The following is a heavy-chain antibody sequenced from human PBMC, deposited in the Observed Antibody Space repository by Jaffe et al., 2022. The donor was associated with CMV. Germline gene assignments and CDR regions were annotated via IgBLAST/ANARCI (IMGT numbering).Heavy chain of an antibody. V-gene: IGHV3-23*01. CDR3: AKDLMEGYCSGGSCFGANYYYGMDV. J-gene: IGHJ6*02. Sequence: EVQLLESGGGLVQPGGSLRLSCAASGFTFSSYAMSWVRQAPGKGLEWVSAISGSGGSTYYADSVKGRFTISRDNSKNTLYLQMNSLRAEDTAVYYCAKDLMEGYCSGGSCFGANYYYGMDVWGQGTTVTVSS. CDR1: GFTFSSYA. CDR2: ISGSGGST. D-gene: IGHD2-15*01.